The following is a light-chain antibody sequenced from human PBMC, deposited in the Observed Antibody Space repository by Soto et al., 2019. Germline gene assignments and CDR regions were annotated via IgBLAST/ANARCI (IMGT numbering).Light chain of an antibody. CDR1: SSDIGAFTF. Sequence: QSALTQPASVSGSPGQSITISCTGTSSDIGAFTFVSWYQQHPGKVPKLMIFDVNRRPSGVSDRFSGSKSGNTASLTIAVQQDEDAGDYYCSSYTSRSTHVFGSGTKVTVL. CDR2: DVN. J-gene: IGLJ1*01. CDR3: SSYTSRSTHV. V-gene: IGLV2-14*03.